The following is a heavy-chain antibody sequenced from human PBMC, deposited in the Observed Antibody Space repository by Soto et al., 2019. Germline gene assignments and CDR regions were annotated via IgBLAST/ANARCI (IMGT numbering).Heavy chain of an antibody. CDR1: GDSISSYY. CDR3: GRHLFSDV. V-gene: IGHV4-59*08. CDR2: FSYTGTT. J-gene: IGHJ6*02. Sequence: QVQLQESGPGLVKPSETLSLTCSVSGDSISSYYWNWIRQPPGKGLEWIGYFSYTGTTNYNPSLMSXVXNSADTSKNQFFLKLSSVTAADTAVYYCGRHLFSDVWGQGTTVTVSS.